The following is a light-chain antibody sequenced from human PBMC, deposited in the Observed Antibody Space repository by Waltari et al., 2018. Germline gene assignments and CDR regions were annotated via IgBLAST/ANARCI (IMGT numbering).Light chain of an antibody. Sequence: QSALTQPASVSGSPGQSITISCTGTSSDIGAYKYVSWYQLYPDKAPKLIIYEVSNRPSGVSNRFSGSKSGNTASLSISGLQAEDESDYYCSSFTSTNTLLFGGGTKLTVL. J-gene: IGLJ3*02. CDR1: SSDIGAYKY. V-gene: IGLV2-14*01. CDR3: SSFTSTNTLL. CDR2: EVS.